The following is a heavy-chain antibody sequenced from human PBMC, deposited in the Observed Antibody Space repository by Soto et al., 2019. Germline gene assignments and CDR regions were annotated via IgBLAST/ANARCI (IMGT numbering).Heavy chain of an antibody. J-gene: IGHJ4*02. Sequence: ASVKVSCKASGYTFTAYSIHWVRQAPGQGIEGVGWFNPNSGDTIYAQKFQGRVTLTRVTSIGTAYMELYSLRSDDTAVDYCAREASAVISLDDWGQGTLVTVSS. CDR3: AREASAVISLDD. CDR2: FNPNSGDT. D-gene: IGHD6-19*01. CDR1: GYTFTAYS. V-gene: IGHV1-2*02.